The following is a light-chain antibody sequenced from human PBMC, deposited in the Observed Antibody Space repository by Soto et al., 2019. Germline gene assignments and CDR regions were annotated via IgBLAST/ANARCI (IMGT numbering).Light chain of an antibody. Sequence: DIQMPPSPSSLSASVVDRVTIICRASQSVSTRLAWYQQKPGKVPKLLIYAASTLQSGVPSRFSGSVSGTDFTLTISSLQPEEVATYYGQKYNSAPWTCGQGTKVDIK. CDR3: QKYNSAPWT. CDR2: AAS. CDR1: QSVSTR. V-gene: IGKV1-27*01. J-gene: IGKJ1*01.